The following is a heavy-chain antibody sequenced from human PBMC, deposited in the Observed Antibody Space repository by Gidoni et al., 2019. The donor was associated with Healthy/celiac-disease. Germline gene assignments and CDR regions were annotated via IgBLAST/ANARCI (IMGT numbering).Heavy chain of an antibody. CDR2: IIPILGIA. J-gene: IGHJ2*01. CDR3: ARESYGGNPNLFPDVPSLFDL. Sequence: QVQLVQSGAEVKKPGSSVKVSCKASGGTFSSYAISWVRQAPGQGLEWMGRIIPILGIANYAQKSQGRVTITADKSTSTAYMELSSLRSEDTAVYYCARESYGGNPNLFPDVPSLFDLWGRGTLVTVSS. CDR1: GGTFSSYA. V-gene: IGHV1-69*04. D-gene: IGHD4-17*01.